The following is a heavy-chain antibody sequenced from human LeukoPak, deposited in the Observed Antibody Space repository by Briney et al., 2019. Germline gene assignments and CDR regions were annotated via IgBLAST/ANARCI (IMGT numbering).Heavy chain of an antibody. Sequence: GGSLRLSCSASGFIFGDYAMSWVRQAPGKGLEWVGFIRTKGYGGTTEYAASAKGRFTISRDDSKSIVYLQMNSQKTDDTAVYYCTRDPRYTTNRNIDDYWGQGTLVTVSS. V-gene: IGHV3-49*04. CDR2: IRTKGYGGTT. D-gene: IGHD1-1*01. CDR3: TRDPRYTTNRNIDDY. CDR1: GFIFGDYA. J-gene: IGHJ4*02.